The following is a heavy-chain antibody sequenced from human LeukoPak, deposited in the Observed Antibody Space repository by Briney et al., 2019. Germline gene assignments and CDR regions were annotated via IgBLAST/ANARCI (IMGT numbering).Heavy chain of an antibody. V-gene: IGHV1-69*13. Sequence: ASVKVSCKASGGTFSSYAISWVRQAPGQGLEWMGGIIPIFGTANYAQKFQGRVTITADESTSTAYMELSSLRSEDTAVCYCARSRYGMGYDYWGQGTLVTVSS. D-gene: IGHD4-17*01. CDR1: GGTFSSYA. CDR2: IIPIFGTA. CDR3: ARSRYGMGYDY. J-gene: IGHJ4*02.